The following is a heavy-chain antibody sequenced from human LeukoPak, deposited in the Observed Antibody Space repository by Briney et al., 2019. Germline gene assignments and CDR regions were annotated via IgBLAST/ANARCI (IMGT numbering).Heavy chain of an antibody. J-gene: IGHJ3*02. D-gene: IGHD2-2*02. CDR3: ASPLAIDDAFDI. CDR2: IWYDGSNK. V-gene: IGHV3-33*01. Sequence: GGSLRLSCAASGFTFSSYGMHWVRQAPGKGLEWVAVIWYDGSNKYYADSVKGRFTISRDNSKNTLYLQMNSLRAEDTAVYYCASPLAIDDAFDIWGQGTMVTVSS. CDR1: GFTFSSYG.